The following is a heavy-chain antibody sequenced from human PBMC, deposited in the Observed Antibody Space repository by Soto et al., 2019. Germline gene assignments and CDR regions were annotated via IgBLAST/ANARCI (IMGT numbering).Heavy chain of an antibody. D-gene: IGHD2-2*01. J-gene: IGHJ5*02. Sequence: QVQLVQSGAEVKKPGASVKVSCKASGYTFTTHGISWVRQVPGQGLEWMGWVRGDNGHTNYAQSLQGRVTMTTDTATNTAYMELRRLRSDDRAVDDCARDLGYCRSGPCYREWFDPWCQGTLVSVSS. CDR2: VRGDNGHT. V-gene: IGHV1-18*01. CDR1: GYTFTTHG. CDR3: ARDLGYCRSGPCYREWFDP.